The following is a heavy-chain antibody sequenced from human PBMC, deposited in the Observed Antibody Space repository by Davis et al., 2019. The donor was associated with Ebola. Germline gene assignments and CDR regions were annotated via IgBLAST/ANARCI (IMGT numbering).Heavy chain of an antibody. D-gene: IGHD2-21*02. Sequence: GGSLRLSCAASGFTFGTYFMAWVRPAPGRGLEWVANIKEDGSETYYVDSVRGRFTISRDNAENSLFLLMNSLRAEDTAVYYCVRDPALVVTGGGWFFGLWGRGTLVTVSS. CDR3: VRDPALVVTGGGWFFGL. V-gene: IGHV3-7*01. CDR2: IKEDGSET. CDR1: GFTFGTYF. J-gene: IGHJ2*01.